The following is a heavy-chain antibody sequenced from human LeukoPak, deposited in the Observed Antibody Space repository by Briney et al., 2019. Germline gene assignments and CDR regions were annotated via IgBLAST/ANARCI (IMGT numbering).Heavy chain of an antibody. CDR2: IYYSGST. CDR3: ARTGLRFYYMDV. J-gene: IGHJ6*03. D-gene: IGHD3-3*01. Sequence: SETLSLTCTVSGGSISSSSYYWGWIRQPPGKGLEWIGGIYYSGSTYYNPSLKSRVTISVDTSKNQFSLKLSSVTAADTAVYYCARTGLRFYYMDVWGKGTTVTVSS. CDR1: GGSISSSSYY. V-gene: IGHV4-39*07.